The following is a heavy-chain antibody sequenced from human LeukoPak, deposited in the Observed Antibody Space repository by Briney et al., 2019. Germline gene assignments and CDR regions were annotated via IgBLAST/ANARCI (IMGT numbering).Heavy chain of an antibody. CDR2: ISGSGGST. Sequence: QPGGSLRLSCAASGFTFSSYALSWVRQAPGKGLEWVSAISGSGGSTYYADSVKGRFTISRDNSKNTLYLQMNSLRAEDTAVYYCANVGITIGSPNWFDPWGQGTLVTVSS. CDR3: ANVGITIGSPNWFDP. J-gene: IGHJ5*02. CDR1: GFTFSSYA. D-gene: IGHD3-9*01. V-gene: IGHV3-23*01.